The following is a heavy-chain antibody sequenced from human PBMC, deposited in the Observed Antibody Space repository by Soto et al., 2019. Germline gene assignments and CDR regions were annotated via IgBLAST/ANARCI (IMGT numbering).Heavy chain of an antibody. CDR2: ISTAVGAT. V-gene: IGHV3-23*01. Sequence: PGGSLRLSCAASGFTFSNYAMSWVRQAPGKGLEWVSAISTAVGATYYADSVKGRFTISRDDSNNTLFLQMNSLRAEDTAVYYCAKDRTAAARNFDYWGQGTLVTVSS. D-gene: IGHD6-13*01. J-gene: IGHJ4*02. CDR3: AKDRTAAARNFDY. CDR1: GFTFSNYA.